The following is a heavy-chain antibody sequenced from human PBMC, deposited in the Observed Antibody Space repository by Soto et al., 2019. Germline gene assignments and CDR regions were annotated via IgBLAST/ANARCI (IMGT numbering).Heavy chain of an antibody. Sequence: PGGSLRLSCAASGVTFSNAGVNWVRQAPGKGLEWVGRIKSKTDGGTTDYAAPVKGRFTISRDDSKNTLYLQMNSLKTEDTAVYYCTTGSPITHYPYGMDVWGQGTTVTVSS. CDR2: IKSKTDGGTT. V-gene: IGHV3-15*07. J-gene: IGHJ6*02. CDR3: TTGSPITHYPYGMDV. CDR1: GVTFSNAG. D-gene: IGHD3-10*01.